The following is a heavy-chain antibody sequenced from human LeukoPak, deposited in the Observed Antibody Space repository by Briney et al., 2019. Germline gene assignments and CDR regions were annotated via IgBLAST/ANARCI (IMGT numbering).Heavy chain of an antibody. D-gene: IGHD5-24*01. CDR1: GGSISSYH. J-gene: IGHJ5*02. CDR2: IYYSGST. Sequence: SETLSLTCTVSGGSISSYHWSWIRQPPGKGLEWIGYIYYSGSTNYNPSLKSRVTISVDTSKNQFSLKLSSVTAADTAVYYCARDREMATTERYNWFDPWGQGTLVTVSS. CDR3: ARDREMATTERYNWFDP. V-gene: IGHV4-59*01.